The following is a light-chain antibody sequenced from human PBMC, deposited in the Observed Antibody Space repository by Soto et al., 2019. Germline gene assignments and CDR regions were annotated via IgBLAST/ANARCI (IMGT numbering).Light chain of an antibody. CDR1: TSNIGSNT. V-gene: IGLV1-44*01. CDR3: AVWDDSLNAWV. J-gene: IGLJ3*02. CDR2: SND. Sequence: QSVLTQPPSASGTPGQSVTISCSGSTSNIGSNTVNWYQQLPGKAPKLLVYSNDQRPSGVPDRFSASKSGTSAFLAISGLQSEDEADYDCAVWDDSLNAWVFGGGTKVTVL.